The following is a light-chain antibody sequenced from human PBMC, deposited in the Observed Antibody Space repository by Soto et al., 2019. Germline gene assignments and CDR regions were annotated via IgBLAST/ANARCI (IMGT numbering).Light chain of an antibody. Sequence: DIQMTQSPSSLSASVGDSITITCRASQGISSYLAWYQQKPGKAPKLLIYAASTLQSGVPSRFSGSGSGTEFTLTISSLQPEDFATYYCQQLNSYPRLTFGGGTKVEIK. V-gene: IGKV1-9*01. J-gene: IGKJ4*01. CDR2: AAS. CDR1: QGISSY. CDR3: QQLNSYPRLT.